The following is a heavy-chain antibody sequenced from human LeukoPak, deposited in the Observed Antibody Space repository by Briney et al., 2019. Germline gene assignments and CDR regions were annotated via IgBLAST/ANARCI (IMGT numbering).Heavy chain of an antibody. CDR3: ARVVVAVFGVMVHSNYFDS. V-gene: IGHV1-18*01. J-gene: IGHJ4*02. Sequence: ASVEVSCKTSGYSFTNFGITWVRQAPGKGLEWMGWITGDSETTEYAQRFQGRISMTADTFTSTAYMELGSLTSDDTAVYYFARVVVAVFGVMVHSNYFDSWGQGTLITVSS. CDR2: ITGDSETT. CDR1: GYSFTNFG. D-gene: IGHD3-3*01.